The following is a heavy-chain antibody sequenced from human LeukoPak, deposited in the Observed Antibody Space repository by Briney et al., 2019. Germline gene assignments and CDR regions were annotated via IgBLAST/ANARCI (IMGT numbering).Heavy chain of an antibody. CDR2: IYPGDSDT. CDR1: QYSLTNYS. D-gene: IGHD3-10*01. V-gene: IGHV5-51*01. J-gene: IGHJ1*01. CDR3: ATYAGSYSKYFQH. Sequence: GESLKICGKCLQYSLTNYSIGWARQMPGKGLEWMGIIYPGDSDTRYSPSFQGQVTISADKSISTAYLQWSSLKASDTAMYFCATYAGSYSKYFQHWGQGTLVTVSS.